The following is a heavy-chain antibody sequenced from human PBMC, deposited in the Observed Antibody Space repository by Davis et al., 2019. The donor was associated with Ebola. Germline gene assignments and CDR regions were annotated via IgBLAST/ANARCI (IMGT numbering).Heavy chain of an antibody. Sequence: PSETLSLTCTVSGGSISSSSYYWGWIRQPPGKGLEWIGSIYYSGSTYYNPSLKSRVTISVDTSKNQFSLKLSSVTAADTAVYYCARHVRGSYSSGWYRAYWYFDLWGRGTLVTVSS. CDR2: IYYSGST. CDR1: GGSISSSSYY. J-gene: IGHJ2*01. V-gene: IGHV4-39*01. CDR3: ARHVRGSYSSGWYRAYWYFDL. D-gene: IGHD6-19*01.